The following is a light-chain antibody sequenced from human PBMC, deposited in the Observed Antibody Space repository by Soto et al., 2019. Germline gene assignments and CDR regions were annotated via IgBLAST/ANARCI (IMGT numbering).Light chain of an antibody. J-gene: IGKJ5*01. Sequence: DIQMTQSPSSLSASVGDRVTITCRASQDISNYLAWYQLKPGKVPKLLLYAASTLQSGVPSRFSGSGSGTDFTLTISSLQPEDVATYYCQKYNSDPITFGQGTRLEIK. CDR2: AAS. V-gene: IGKV1-27*01. CDR3: QKYNSDPIT. CDR1: QDISNY.